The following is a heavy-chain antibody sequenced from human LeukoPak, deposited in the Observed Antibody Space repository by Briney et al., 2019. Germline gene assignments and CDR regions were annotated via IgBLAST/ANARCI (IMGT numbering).Heavy chain of an antibody. V-gene: IGHV3-9*01. D-gene: IGHD6-13*01. J-gene: IGHJ6*02. CDR1: GFTFDDYA. CDR2: ISWNSGSI. Sequence: PGRSLRLSCAASGFTFDDYAMHWVRQAPGKGLDWVSGISWNSGSIGYADSVKGRFTISRDNAKNSLYLQMNSLRAEDTALYYCAKDKWQQLVRGYYGMDVWGQGTTVTVSS. CDR3: AKDKWQQLVRGYYGMDV.